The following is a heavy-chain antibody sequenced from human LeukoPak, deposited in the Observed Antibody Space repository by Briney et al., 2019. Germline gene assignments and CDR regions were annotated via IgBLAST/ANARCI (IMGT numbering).Heavy chain of an antibody. CDR1: GGTFSSYA. D-gene: IGHD4-17*01. V-gene: IGHV1-69*13. CDR2: IIPIFGTA. J-gene: IGHJ6*03. Sequence: GASVKVSCKASGGTFSSYAISWVRQAPGQGLEWMGGIIPIFGTANYAQKFQGRVTITADESTSTAYMELSSLRSDDTALYYCARGTTLTTLPYYYYYMDVWGEGTTVTVSS. CDR3: ARGTTLTTLPYYYYYMDV.